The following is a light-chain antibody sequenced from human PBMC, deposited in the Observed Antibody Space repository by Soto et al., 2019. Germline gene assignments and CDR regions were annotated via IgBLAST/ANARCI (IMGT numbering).Light chain of an antibody. CDR3: QQYHSYSGT. V-gene: IGKV1-5*03. CDR1: QTSDSW. Sequence: DIQMTPSPSTLSASVRDRVTITCRASQTSDSWLAWYQQRPGKPPNLLIYKASTLASGVPSGFSGSGSGTEFTLTINSLQPDDFATYYCQQYHSYSGTFGQGTKV. J-gene: IGKJ1*01. CDR2: KAS.